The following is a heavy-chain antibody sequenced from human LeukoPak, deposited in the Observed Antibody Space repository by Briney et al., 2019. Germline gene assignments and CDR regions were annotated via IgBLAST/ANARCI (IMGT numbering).Heavy chain of an antibody. CDR2: IIPILGIA. Sequence: SVKVSCKASGGTFSSYAISWVRQAPGQGLEWMGRIIPILGIANYAQKFQGRVTITADKSTSTAYMELSSLRSEDTAVCYCARDSGGYCSSTSCYPPNWFDPWGQGTLVTVSS. CDR3: ARDSGGYCSSTSCYPPNWFDP. D-gene: IGHD2-2*01. V-gene: IGHV1-69*04. CDR1: GGTFSSYA. J-gene: IGHJ5*02.